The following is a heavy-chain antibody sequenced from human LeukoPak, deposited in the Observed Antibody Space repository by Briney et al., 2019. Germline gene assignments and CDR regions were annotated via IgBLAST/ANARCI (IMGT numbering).Heavy chain of an antibody. Sequence: GASVKVSCKASGYTFTGYYMHWVRQAPGQGLEWMGWINPNSGGTNYAQKFQGRVTMTRDTSISTAYMELSRLRSDDTAVYYCARDLRLDYVWGSYRFDYWGQGTLVTVSS. CDR3: ARDLRLDYVWGSYRFDY. D-gene: IGHD3-16*02. J-gene: IGHJ4*02. CDR1: GYTFTGYY. CDR2: INPNSGGT. V-gene: IGHV1-2*02.